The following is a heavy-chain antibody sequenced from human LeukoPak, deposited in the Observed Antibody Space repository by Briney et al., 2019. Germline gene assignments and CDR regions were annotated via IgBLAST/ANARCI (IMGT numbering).Heavy chain of an antibody. J-gene: IGHJ4*02. CDR2: IYYSGST. CDR1: GGSISSGGYY. V-gene: IGHV4-31*03. CDR3: ASAIGAGGDFGLDY. Sequence: SETLSLTCTVCGGSISSGGYYWIWIRQHPGKGLEWIGYIYYSGSTYYNPSLKSRVTISVDTSKNQFSLKLSSVTAADTAVYYCASAIGAGGDFGLDYWGQGTLVTVSS. D-gene: IGHD3/OR15-3a*01.